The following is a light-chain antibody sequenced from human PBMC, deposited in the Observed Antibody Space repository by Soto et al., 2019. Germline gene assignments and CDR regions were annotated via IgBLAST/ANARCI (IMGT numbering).Light chain of an antibody. J-gene: IGKJ4*01. Sequence: DIEMTQSPPSVSASVGDRVTITCRASQGISNHLAWFQLKPGKAPKSLIYDVPSLQSGVPSKFSGSVSGTDFTLTISSLQPEDFATYYCQQYHNYPVTFGGGTKVEIK. CDR3: QQYHNYPVT. V-gene: IGKV1-16*02. CDR2: DVP. CDR1: QGISNH.